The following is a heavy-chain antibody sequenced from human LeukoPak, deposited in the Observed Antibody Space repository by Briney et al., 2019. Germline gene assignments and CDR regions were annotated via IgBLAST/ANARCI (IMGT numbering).Heavy chain of an antibody. Sequence: GESLKISCKGSGYSFTSYWIGWVRQMPGKGLEWMGIIYPGDSDTRYSPSFQGQVTISADKSISTAYLQWSSLKASGTAMYYCARYYSSLYYYDSSGYYPRYYYYYMDVWGKGTTVTVSS. V-gene: IGHV5-51*01. D-gene: IGHD3-22*01. CDR1: GYSFTSYW. CDR3: ARYYSSLYYYDSSGYYPRYYYYYMDV. J-gene: IGHJ6*03. CDR2: IYPGDSDT.